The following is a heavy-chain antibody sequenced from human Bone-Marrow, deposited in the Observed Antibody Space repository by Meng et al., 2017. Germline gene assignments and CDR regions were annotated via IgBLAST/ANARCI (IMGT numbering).Heavy chain of an antibody. V-gene: IGHV4-61*01. D-gene: IGHD1-26*01. CDR1: GGSVSSGPYY. Sequence: HVQLTSSAPGPLRPSATLSLTCTVSGGSVSSGPYYWTWVRQPPGKVLEWIGYKFHDGTTNYNPSLKSRVTMSVDASKKQFSLNLSSVTAADTAVYYCARDNMGSIDYWGQGTLVTVSS. CDR3: ARDNMGSIDY. CDR2: KFHDGTT. J-gene: IGHJ4*02.